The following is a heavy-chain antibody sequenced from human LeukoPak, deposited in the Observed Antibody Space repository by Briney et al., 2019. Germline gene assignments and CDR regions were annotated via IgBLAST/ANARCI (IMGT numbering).Heavy chain of an antibody. CDR3: ARVGAGDIVVVPAAIDY. D-gene: IGHD2-2*01. Sequence: ASVKVSCKASGYTFTSHGISWVRQAPGQGLEWMGWISAYNGNTNYAQKLQGRVTMTTDTSTSTAYMELRSLRSDDTAVYYCARVGAGDIVVVPAAIDYWGQGTLVTVSS. CDR1: GYTFTSHG. CDR2: ISAYNGNT. V-gene: IGHV1-18*01. J-gene: IGHJ4*02.